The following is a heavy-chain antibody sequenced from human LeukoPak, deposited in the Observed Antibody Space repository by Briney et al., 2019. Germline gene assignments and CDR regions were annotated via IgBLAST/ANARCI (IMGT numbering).Heavy chain of an antibody. CDR1: GFIFSDHY. J-gene: IGHJ3*02. V-gene: IGHV3-72*01. CDR2: SRNKANRYST. Sequence: PGGSLRLSCAASGFIFSDHYMDWVRQAPGKGLEWVARSRNKANRYSTVYAASVQGRFTISRDESKNSLYLQMNSLITEDTAVYFCARGFHSFDIWGQGTMVTVSS. CDR3: ARGFHSFDI.